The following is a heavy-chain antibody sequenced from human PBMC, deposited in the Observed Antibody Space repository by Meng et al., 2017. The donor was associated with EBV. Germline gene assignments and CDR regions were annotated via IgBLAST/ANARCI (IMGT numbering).Heavy chain of an antibody. J-gene: IGHJ4*02. CDR1: GASVSGGTFH. CDR2: IYDGGTT. CDR3: AKSSSSTPGVVDS. Sequence: QVQLQESGPGLVKPSXXLSLTCTVSGASVSGGTFHWSWIRQPPGKELEWIGYIYDGGTTIYNPSLKSRVTIFLDTSRNQFSLGLRSVTTADTAVYYCAKSSSSTPGVVDSWGQGTLVTVCS. V-gene: IGHV4-61*01. D-gene: IGHD6-6*01.